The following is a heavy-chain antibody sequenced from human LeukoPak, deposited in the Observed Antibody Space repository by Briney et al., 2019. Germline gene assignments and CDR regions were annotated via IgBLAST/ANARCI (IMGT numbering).Heavy chain of an antibody. CDR3: ARVDCSGGSCYLRPLDY. Sequence: GRSLRLSCAASGFTFSSYAMHWVRQAPGKGLEWVAVISYDGSNKYYADSVKGRFTISRDNSKNTLYLQMNSLRAEDTAVYYCARVDCSGGSCYLRPLDYWGQGTLVTVSS. CDR1: GFTFSSYA. D-gene: IGHD2-15*01. J-gene: IGHJ4*02. V-gene: IGHV3-30-3*01. CDR2: ISYDGSNK.